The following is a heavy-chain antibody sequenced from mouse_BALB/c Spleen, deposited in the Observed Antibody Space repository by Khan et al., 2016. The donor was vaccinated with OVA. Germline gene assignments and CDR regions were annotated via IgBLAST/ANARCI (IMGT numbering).Heavy chain of an antibody. CDR2: ISSDSSTI. CDR1: GFTFSSFG. Sequence: DVELVESGGGLVQPGGSRKLSCAASGFTFSSFGMHWVRQAPEKGLEWVAYISSDSSTIYYADTVKGRFTISRDNPKNTLFLQMTSLMSDDTAMYYCTRTFYYGYYFDYWGQGTTLTVSS. V-gene: IGHV5-17*02. CDR3: TRTFYYGYYFDY. J-gene: IGHJ2*01. D-gene: IGHD1-1*01.